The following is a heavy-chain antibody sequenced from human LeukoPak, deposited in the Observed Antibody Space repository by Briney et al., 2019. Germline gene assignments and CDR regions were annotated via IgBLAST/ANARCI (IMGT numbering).Heavy chain of an antibody. Sequence: PSETLSLTCTVPGGPISSYYWSWIRQPPGKGLEWIGYIYTSGSTNYNPSLKSRVTIPVDTSKDQFSLKLSSVTAADTAVYYCARHYYGAYYFDYWGQGTLVTVSS. CDR3: ARHYYGAYYFDY. J-gene: IGHJ4*02. D-gene: IGHD4-17*01. CDR1: GGPISSYY. CDR2: IYTSGST. V-gene: IGHV4-4*09.